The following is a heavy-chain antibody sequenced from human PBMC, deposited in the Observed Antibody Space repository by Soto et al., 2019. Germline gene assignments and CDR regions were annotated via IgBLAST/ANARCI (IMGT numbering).Heavy chain of an antibody. Sequence: QVQLVQSGAEVKKPGSSVKVSCKASGDTFTTNSLNWVRQAPGQGLEWMGGIIPVVGTTKYAHKYQDRVTITGDKSTNTAYMELSSLRSDDTAVYYCARCLLYATTYFDYWGQGTPVTVSS. J-gene: IGHJ4*02. V-gene: IGHV1-69*06. CDR2: IIPVVGTT. D-gene: IGHD2-8*01. CDR1: GDTFTTNS. CDR3: ARCLLYATTYFDY.